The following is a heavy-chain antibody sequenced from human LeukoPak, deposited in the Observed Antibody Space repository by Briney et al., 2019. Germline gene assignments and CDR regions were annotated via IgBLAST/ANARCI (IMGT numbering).Heavy chain of an antibody. CDR2: INPNSGGT. D-gene: IGHD2-21*02. V-gene: IGHV1-2*02. J-gene: IGHJ4*02. CDR1: GYTFTGYY. CDR3: ARDAAYCGGDCYSDY. Sequence: ASVKVSCKASGYTFTGYYMHWVRQAPGQGLEWMGWINPNSGGTNYAQKFQGRVTMTRDTSISTAYMELSRLRFDDTAVYYCARDAAYCGGDCYSDYWGQGTLVTVSS.